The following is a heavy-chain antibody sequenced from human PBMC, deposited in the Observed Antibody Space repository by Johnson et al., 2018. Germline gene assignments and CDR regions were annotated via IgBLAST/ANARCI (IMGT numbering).Heavy chain of an antibody. D-gene: IGHD5-24*01. Sequence: QVQLQESGAEVKKPGASVKVSCKASGYTFTSYYMHWVRQAPGQGLEWMGIINPSGGSTDYAQKFRGRVTMTRDTSTSTVYMELSSLRAEDTAVYYCARVGRWLQSGDAFDIWGQGTMVTVSS. CDR1: GYTFTSYY. J-gene: IGHJ3*02. CDR2: INPSGGST. CDR3: ARVGRWLQSGDAFDI. V-gene: IGHV1-46*01.